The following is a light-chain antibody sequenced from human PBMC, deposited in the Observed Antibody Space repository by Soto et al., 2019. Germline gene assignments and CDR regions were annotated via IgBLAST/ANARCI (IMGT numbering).Light chain of an antibody. CDR1: QDTRRN. Sequence: DIQLTQSPSFLSASVGDRVTISCRASQDTRRNLAWYQQETGRAPRLLIYAASIVQSGVPSRFSGSGSGTEFTLTVSGLQPEDFATYYCQQLNAYPHTFGQGTKVESK. CDR3: QQLNAYPHT. V-gene: IGKV1-9*01. J-gene: IGKJ2*01. CDR2: AAS.